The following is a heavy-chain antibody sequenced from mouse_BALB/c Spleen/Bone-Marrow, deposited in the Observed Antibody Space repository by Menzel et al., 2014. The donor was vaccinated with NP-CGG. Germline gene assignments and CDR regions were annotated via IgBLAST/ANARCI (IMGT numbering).Heavy chain of an antibody. Sequence: VQLQQSGPELVKPGALVKISCKASGYTFTSYDINWVKQRPGQGLEWIGWIYPGDGSTKYNEKFKGKATLTADKSSSTAYMQRSSLTSENSAIYFCARAGDSSGYGYAYWGQATLVTVSA. V-gene: IGHV1S56*01. CDR3: ARAGDSSGYGYAY. J-gene: IGHJ3*01. CDR1: GYTFTSYD. D-gene: IGHD3-2*01. CDR2: IYPGDGST.